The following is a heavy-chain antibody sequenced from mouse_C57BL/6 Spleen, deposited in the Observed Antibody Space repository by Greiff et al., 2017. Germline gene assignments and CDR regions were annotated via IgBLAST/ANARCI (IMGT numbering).Heavy chain of an antibody. V-gene: IGHV1-50*01. CDR2: IDPSDSYT. CDR3: ARSGSNYEGNY. D-gene: IGHD2-5*01. J-gene: IGHJ2*01. CDR1: GYTFTSYW. Sequence: QVQLQQPGAELVKPGASVKLSCKASGYTFTSYWMQWVKQRPGQGLEWIGEIDPSDSYTNYNQKFKGKATLTVDTSSSTAYMQLSSLTSEDSAVYYCARSGSNYEGNYWGQGTTLTVSS.